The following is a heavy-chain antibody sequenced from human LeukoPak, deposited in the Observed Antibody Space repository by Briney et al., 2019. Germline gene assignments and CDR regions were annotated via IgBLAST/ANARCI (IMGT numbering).Heavy chain of an antibody. CDR1: GVTFIFYG. CDR3: AKIEGQYQLANLPHS. Sequence: PGGALRLSCAASGVTFIFYGRHWVRQVPGKGLEWGSFIRYDGTSKCYTDSVKGRFTISRDNSRNSVYLQMNSLTTDDTAVYYCAKIEGQYQLANLPHSWGQGTLVTVSS. V-gene: IGHV3-30*02. J-gene: IGHJ4*02. CDR2: IRYDGTSK. D-gene: IGHD2-2*01.